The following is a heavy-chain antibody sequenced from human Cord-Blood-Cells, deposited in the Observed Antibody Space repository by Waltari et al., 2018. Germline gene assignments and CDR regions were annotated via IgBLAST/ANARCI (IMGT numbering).Heavy chain of an antibody. CDR1: GFTFSSYA. Sequence: QVQLVESGGGVVQPGRSLRLSCAASGFTFSSYAMHWVRQAPGKGLGWVAVISYDGSNKYYADSVKGRFTISRDNSKNTLYLQMNSLRAEDTAVYYCARVLKAGSGYGMDVWGQGTTVTVSS. D-gene: IGHD1-26*01. CDR3: ARVLKAGSGYGMDV. V-gene: IGHV3-30*04. CDR2: ISYDGSNK. J-gene: IGHJ6*02.